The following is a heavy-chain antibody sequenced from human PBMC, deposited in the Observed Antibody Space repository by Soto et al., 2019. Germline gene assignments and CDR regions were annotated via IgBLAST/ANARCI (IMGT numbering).Heavy chain of an antibody. J-gene: IGHJ4*02. CDR3: ARAEYSSSWYGY. V-gene: IGHV4-34*01. D-gene: IGHD6-13*01. CDR1: GGSFSGYY. CDR2: INHSGST. Sequence: QVQLQQWGAGLLKPSETLSLTCAVYGGSFSGYYWSWIRQPPGKGLEWIGEINHSGSTNYNPSLKSRVTISVDTSKNQFSLKLSSVTAADTAVYYCARAEYSSSWYGYWGQGTLVTVSS.